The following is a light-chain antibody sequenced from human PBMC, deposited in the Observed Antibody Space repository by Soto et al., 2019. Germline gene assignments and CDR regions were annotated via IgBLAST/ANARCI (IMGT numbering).Light chain of an antibody. CDR2: ASS. CDR3: QRYKSAST. Sequence: DIQMTQSPSSLSASVGDSVTITCRASQDISNYLAWYQQRPGKVPQLLLYASSTLHTGVPSRFSGSGSGTDFTLAISSLHLEDAGIYYCQRYKSASTFGQGTRLEI. V-gene: IGKV1-27*01. J-gene: IGKJ5*01. CDR1: QDISNY.